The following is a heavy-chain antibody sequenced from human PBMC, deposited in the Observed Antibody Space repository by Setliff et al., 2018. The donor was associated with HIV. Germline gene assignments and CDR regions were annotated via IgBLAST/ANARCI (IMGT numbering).Heavy chain of an antibody. CDR1: GYTFTGYF. V-gene: IGHV1-2*06. J-gene: IGHJ4*02. Sequence: ASVKVSCKASGYTFTGYFIHWVRQAPGQGLEWMGRIIPNSAGTNYAQKFQGRVTMTRDTSISTAYMELSRLRSDDTAVYYCARDDYSSSNPNYFDYWGQGTLVT. D-gene: IGHD4-4*01. CDR3: ARDDYSSSNPNYFDY. CDR2: IIPNSAGT.